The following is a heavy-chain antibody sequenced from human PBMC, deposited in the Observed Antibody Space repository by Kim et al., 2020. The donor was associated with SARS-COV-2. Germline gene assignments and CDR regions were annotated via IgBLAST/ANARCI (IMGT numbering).Heavy chain of an antibody. D-gene: IGHD6-19*01. CDR3: ARPGVRYSSGWYDY. V-gene: IGHV5-51*01. J-gene: IGHJ4*02. Sequence: YSPSFQGQVTISADKSISTAYLQWSSLKASDTAMYYCARPGVRYSSGWYDYWGQGTLVTVSS.